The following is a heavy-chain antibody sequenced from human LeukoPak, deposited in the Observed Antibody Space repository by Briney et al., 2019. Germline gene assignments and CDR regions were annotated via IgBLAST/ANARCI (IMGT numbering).Heavy chain of an antibody. J-gene: IGHJ6*04. D-gene: IGHD3-10*02. Sequence: GGSLTLTCPATGFTFISYEMNWLRQAACKGLDGVSYISSSGSTIYYADSVKGRFTISRDNAKNSLHLQMNSLRAEDTAVYYCAELGITMIGGVWGKGTTVTISS. CDR1: GFTFISYE. CDR3: AELGITMIGGV. V-gene: IGHV3-48*03. CDR2: ISSSGSTI.